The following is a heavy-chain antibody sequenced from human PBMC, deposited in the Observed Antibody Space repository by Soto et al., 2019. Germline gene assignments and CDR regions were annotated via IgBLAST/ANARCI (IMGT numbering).Heavy chain of an antibody. Sequence: SETLYLTCTVSGGSVSNSNHYWGWIRQSPGKGLEWIGSVYYRGRSYSKSSVKSRVTISVDTSKNQFSLNLNSVTASDTAVYFCVSQRTSVLTQAYFDYWGPGALVTVSS. CDR1: GGSVSNSNHY. D-gene: IGHD2-8*01. CDR2: VYYRGRS. CDR3: VSQRTSVLTQAYFDY. V-gene: IGHV4-39*01. J-gene: IGHJ4*02.